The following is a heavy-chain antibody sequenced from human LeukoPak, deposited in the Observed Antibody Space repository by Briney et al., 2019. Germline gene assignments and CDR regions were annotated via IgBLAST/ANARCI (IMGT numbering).Heavy chain of an antibody. CDR2: IYYSGTT. CDR3: VRSKSGTYGWFDP. V-gene: IGHV4-59*01. D-gene: IGHD4-17*01. Sequence: SETLSLTCAVYRGSFSGYYWSWIRQPPGKGLEWIAYIYYSGTTNYNPSLKSRVTISVDTSKNQFSLKVNSVTAADTAVYYCVRSKSGTYGWFDPWGQGTLVTVSS. CDR1: RGSFSGYY. J-gene: IGHJ5*02.